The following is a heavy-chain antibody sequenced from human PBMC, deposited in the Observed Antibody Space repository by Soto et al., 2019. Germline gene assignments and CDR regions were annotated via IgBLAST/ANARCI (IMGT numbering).Heavy chain of an antibody. Sequence: GGSLRLSCAASGFTFSSYGMHWVRQAPGKGLEWVAVIWYDGSNKYYADSVKGRFTISRDNSKNTLYLQMNSLRAEDTAVYYCARGLHCTNGVCNGMDVWGQGTTVTVSS. CDR1: GFTFSSYG. CDR2: IWYDGSNK. CDR3: ARGLHCTNGVCNGMDV. V-gene: IGHV3-33*01. J-gene: IGHJ6*02. D-gene: IGHD2-8*01.